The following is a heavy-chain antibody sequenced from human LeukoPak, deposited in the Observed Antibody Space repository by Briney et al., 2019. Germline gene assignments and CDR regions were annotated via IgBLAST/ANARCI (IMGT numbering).Heavy chain of an antibody. CDR1: GFTFSSYG. J-gene: IGHJ4*02. D-gene: IGHD5-18*01. V-gene: IGHV3-30*03. Sequence: GSLRLSCAASGFTFSSYGMHWVRQAPGKGLEWVAVISYDGSNKYYADSVKGRFTISRDNSKNTLYLQMNSLRAEDTAVYYCARGSADTAMVLDYWGQGTLVTVSS. CDR3: ARGSADTAMVLDY. CDR2: ISYDGSNK.